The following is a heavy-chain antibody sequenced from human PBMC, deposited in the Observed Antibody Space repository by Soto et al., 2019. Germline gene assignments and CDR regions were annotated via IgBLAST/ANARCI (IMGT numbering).Heavy chain of an antibody. D-gene: IGHD6-19*01. CDR3: ARCYSGYSSGWSLSEPNYYYYYYMDV. Sequence: SETLSLTCTVSGGSISSSSYYWGWIRQPPGKGLEWIGRIYYSGSTYYNPALKSRVTISVDTSKNQFSLKLSSVPAADTAVYYCARCYSGYSSGWSLSEPNYYYYYYMDVWGKGTTVTVSS. V-gene: IGHV4-39*01. CDR2: IYYSGST. CDR1: GGSISSSSYY. J-gene: IGHJ6*03.